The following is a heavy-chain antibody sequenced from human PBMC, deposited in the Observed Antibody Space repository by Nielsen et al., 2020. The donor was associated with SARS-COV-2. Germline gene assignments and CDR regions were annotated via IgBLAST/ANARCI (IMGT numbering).Heavy chain of an antibody. V-gene: IGHV3-21*01. CDR3: ARDACSSTSCYGLYYYYYGMDV. D-gene: IGHD2-2*01. Sequence: GGSLRLSCAASGFTFSSYEMNWVRQAPGKGLEWVSSISSSSSYIYYADSVKGRFTISRDNAKNSLYLQMNSLRAEDTAVYYCARDACSSTSCYGLYYYYYGMDVWGQGTTVTVSS. CDR2: ISSSSSYI. J-gene: IGHJ6*02. CDR1: GFTFSSYE.